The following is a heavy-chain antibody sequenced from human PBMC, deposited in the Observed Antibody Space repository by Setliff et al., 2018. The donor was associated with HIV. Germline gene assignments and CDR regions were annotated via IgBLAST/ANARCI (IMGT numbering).Heavy chain of an antibody. CDR1: GGTFSSYA. J-gene: IGHJ3*01. V-gene: IGHV1-69*05. D-gene: IGHD3-16*01. Sequence: ASVKVSCKASGGTFSSYAISWVRQAPGQGLEWMGGSIPMYGTSNYAQKFQDRVTITTDESTSTAYMELSRLRSDDTAVYYCARDDGGYNYEEAFDLWGQGTMVTVSS. CDR2: SIPMYGTS. CDR3: ARDDGGYNYEEAFDL.